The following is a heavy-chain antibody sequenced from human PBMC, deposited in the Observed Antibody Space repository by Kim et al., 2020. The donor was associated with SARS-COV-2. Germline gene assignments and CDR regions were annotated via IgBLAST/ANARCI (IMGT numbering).Heavy chain of an antibody. J-gene: IGHJ5*02. Sequence: LQRRVTISVDTSKNQFSLKLSSVTAADTAVYYCARVICSSTSCYVHWFDPWGQGTLVTVSS. D-gene: IGHD2-2*01. CDR3: ARVICSSTSCYVHWFDP. V-gene: IGHV4-31*02.